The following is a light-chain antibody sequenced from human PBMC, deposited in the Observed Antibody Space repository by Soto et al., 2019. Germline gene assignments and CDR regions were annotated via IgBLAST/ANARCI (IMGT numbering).Light chain of an antibody. Sequence: QSVLTQPPSVSGAPGQRVTISCTGSSSNIGAGYDVHWYQQRPGTAPKLLLYGNSNRPSGVPDRFSGSKSGTSASLAITGLQAEDEADYYCQSYDSSLSVHVVFGGGTKVTVL. J-gene: IGLJ2*01. CDR3: QSYDSSLSVHVV. CDR2: GNS. V-gene: IGLV1-40*01. CDR1: SSNIGAGYD.